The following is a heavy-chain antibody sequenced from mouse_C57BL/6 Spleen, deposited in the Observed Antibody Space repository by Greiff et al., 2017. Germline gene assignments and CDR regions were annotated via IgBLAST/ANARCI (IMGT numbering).Heavy chain of an antibody. J-gene: IGHJ3*01. CDR2: INPNYGTT. CDR3: ARGGGNFWFAY. V-gene: IGHV1-39*01. Sequence: EVQLQESGPELVKPGASVKISCKASGYSFTDYNMNWVKQSHGKSLEWIGVINPNYGTTSYNQKFKGKATLTVDQSSSTAYMQLNSLTSEDSAVXYSARGGGNFWFAYWGQGTLVTVSA. CDR1: GYSFTDYN. D-gene: IGHD2-1*01.